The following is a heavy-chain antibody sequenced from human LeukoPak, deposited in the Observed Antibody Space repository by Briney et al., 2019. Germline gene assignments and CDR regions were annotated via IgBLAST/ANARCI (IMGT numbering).Heavy chain of an antibody. CDR3: ARLNFRGGEALHFDS. CDR1: GGSLTNYY. D-gene: IGHD3-16*01. Sequence: SETLSLTCSVSGGSLTNYYWGWIRQPPGKGLEFIGYIHSDGTTNYDSSLQSRVAISLDTSKIQFSLRLYSVTAAHTALYFCARLNFRGGEALHFDSWGQGTLVTVSS. CDR2: IHSDGTT. J-gene: IGHJ4*02. V-gene: IGHV4-4*09.